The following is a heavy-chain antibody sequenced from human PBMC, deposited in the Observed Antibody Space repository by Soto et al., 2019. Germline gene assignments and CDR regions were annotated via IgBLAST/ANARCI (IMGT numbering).Heavy chain of an antibody. CDR2: IIPIFGTA. CDR3: AGPFPGFGDPSDYYYGMDV. Sequence: RASVKVSCKASGGTFSSYAISWVRQAPGQGLEWMGGIIPIFGTANYAQKFQGRVTITADESTSTAYMELSSLRSEDTAVYYCAGPFPGFGDPSDYYYGMDVWGQGTTVTVSS. D-gene: IGHD3-10*01. V-gene: IGHV1-69*13. CDR1: GGTFSSYA. J-gene: IGHJ6*02.